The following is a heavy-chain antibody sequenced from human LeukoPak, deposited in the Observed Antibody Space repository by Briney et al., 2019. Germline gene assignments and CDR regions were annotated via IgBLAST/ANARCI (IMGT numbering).Heavy chain of an antibody. J-gene: IGHJ5*02. CDR3: AGSSRQNWFDP. CDR1: GGSISSGGYY. CDR2: IYYSGST. D-gene: IGHD6-13*01. Sequence: SETLSLTCTVSGGSISSGGYYWSWIRQPPGMGLEWIGYIYYSGSTYYNPSLKSRVTISVDTSKNQFSLKLSSVTAADTAVYYCAGSSRQNWFDPWGQGTLVTVSS. V-gene: IGHV4-31*03.